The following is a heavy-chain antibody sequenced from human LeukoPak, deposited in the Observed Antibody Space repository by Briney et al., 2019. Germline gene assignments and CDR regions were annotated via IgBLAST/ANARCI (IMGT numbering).Heavy chain of an antibody. Sequence: MPSQTLSLTCTVSGGSISSGGYYWSWIRQHPGKGLEWIGYIYYSGSTYYNPSLKSRVTISVDTSKNQFSLKLSSVTAADTAVYYCARVRMRVWFDPWGQGTPVTVSS. D-gene: IGHD3-10*01. J-gene: IGHJ5*02. CDR3: ARVRMRVWFDP. V-gene: IGHV4-31*03. CDR1: GGSISSGGYY. CDR2: IYYSGST.